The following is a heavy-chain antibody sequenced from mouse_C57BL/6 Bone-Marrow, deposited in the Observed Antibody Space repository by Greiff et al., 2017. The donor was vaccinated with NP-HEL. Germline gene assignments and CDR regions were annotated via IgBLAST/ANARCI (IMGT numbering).Heavy chain of an antibody. Sequence: QVQLQQSGPGLVQPSQSLSITCTVSGFSLTSYGVHWVRQSPGKGLEWLGVIWRGGSTDYNAAFMSRLSITKDNSKSQVFFKMNGLQADDTAIYYCAKSLYYYGSSYRAMDYWGQGTSVTVSS. V-gene: IGHV2-5*01. J-gene: IGHJ4*01. CDR2: IWRGGST. CDR1: GFSLTSYG. CDR3: AKSLYYYGSSYRAMDY. D-gene: IGHD1-1*01.